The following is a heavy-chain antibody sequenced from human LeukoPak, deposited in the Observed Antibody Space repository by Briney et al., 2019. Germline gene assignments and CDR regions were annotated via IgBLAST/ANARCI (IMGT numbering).Heavy chain of an antibody. CDR2: IHYSGTT. CDR1: GGSISSSSYY. J-gene: IGHJ5*02. D-gene: IGHD4-11*01. CDR3: ARGTPYNP. V-gene: IGHV4-39*07. Sequence: PSETLSLTCTVSGGSISSSSYYWGWIRQPPGKGLEWIGSIHYSGTTYYNPSLKSRVTISIDTSNNQFSLKLSSVTAADTAVYYCARGTPYNPWGQGTLVTVSS.